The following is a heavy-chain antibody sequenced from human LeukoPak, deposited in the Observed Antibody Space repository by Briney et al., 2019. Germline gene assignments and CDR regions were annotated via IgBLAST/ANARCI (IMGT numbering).Heavy chain of an antibody. Sequence: ASVKVSCKVSGYTLTELSMHWMRQAPGKGLEWMGGFDPEDGETIYAQKFQGRVTMTEDTSTDTAYMELSSLRSEDTAVYYCATDPVKVAGTIAIDYWGQGTLVTVSS. V-gene: IGHV1-24*01. J-gene: IGHJ4*02. D-gene: IGHD6-19*01. CDR2: FDPEDGET. CDR1: GYTLTELS. CDR3: ATDPVKVAGTIAIDY.